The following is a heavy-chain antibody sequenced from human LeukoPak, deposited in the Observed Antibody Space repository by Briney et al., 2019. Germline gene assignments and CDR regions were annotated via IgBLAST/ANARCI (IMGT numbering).Heavy chain of an antibody. Sequence: ASQTLSLTCTVSGGSIGSGGYYWSWIRQPPGKGLEWIGYIYHSGSTYYNPSLKSRVTISVDRSKNQFSLKLSSVTAADTAVYYCAREAKYGPALNWGQGTLVTVSS. CDR3: AREAKYGPALN. J-gene: IGHJ4*02. CDR1: GGSIGSGGYY. V-gene: IGHV4-30-2*01. CDR2: IYHSGST. D-gene: IGHD2-2*01.